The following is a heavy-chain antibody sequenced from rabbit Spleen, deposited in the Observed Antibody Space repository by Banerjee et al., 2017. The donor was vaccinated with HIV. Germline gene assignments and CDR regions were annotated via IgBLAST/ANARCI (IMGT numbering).Heavy chain of an antibody. CDR2: IYTGSGADT. Sequence: QEQLEESGGDLVKPGASLTLTCTASGFSFSSRYYMCWVRQAPGKGLEWIACIYTGSGADTYYASWAKGRFTISKTSSTTVTLQMASLTAADTATYFCARETSSGWGVVSFYFNLWGPGTLVT. D-gene: IGHD4-1*01. J-gene: IGHJ4*01. CDR3: ARETSSGWGVVSFYFNL. CDR1: GFSFSSRYY. V-gene: IGHV1S45*01.